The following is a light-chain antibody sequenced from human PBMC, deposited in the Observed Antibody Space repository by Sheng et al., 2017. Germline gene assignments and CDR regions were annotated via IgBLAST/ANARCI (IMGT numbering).Light chain of an antibody. CDR1: QGISSW. V-gene: IGKV1D-12*01. CDR2: GAS. J-gene: IGKJ4*01. CDR3: QQANSFPLT. Sequence: DIQMTQSPSFVSASVGDRVTITCRASQGISSWLAWYQQKPGKGPKLLIFGASTLQSGVPSRFSGSVSGPHFTLTISSLQPEDFATYYCQQANSFPLTFGGGTKVEIK.